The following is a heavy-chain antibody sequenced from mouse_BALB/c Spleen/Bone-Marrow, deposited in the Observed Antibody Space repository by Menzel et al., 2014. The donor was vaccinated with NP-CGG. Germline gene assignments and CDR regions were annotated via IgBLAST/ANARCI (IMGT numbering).Heavy chain of an antibody. J-gene: IGHJ2*01. CDR2: IDPSDSYT. D-gene: IGHD2-3*01. Sequence: QVQLQQSGAELVKPGASVKLSCKASGYTFTSYWMHWVKQWPGQGLEWIGEIDPSDSYTNYNQKFKGKATLTADKSSSTAYMQLSSLTSDDSAVYFCARYDGYFDYWGQGTILTVSS. V-gene: IGHV1-69*02. CDR3: ARYDGYFDY. CDR1: GYTFTSYW.